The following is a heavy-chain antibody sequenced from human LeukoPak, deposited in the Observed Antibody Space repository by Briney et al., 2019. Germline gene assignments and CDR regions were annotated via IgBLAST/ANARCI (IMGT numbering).Heavy chain of an antibody. D-gene: IGHD5-18*01. Sequence: GGSLRLSCAASGFTFSSYWMSWVRQAPGKGLEWVANIKQDGSEKYYVDSVKGRFTISRDDAKNSLYLQMNSLRAEDTAVYYCARGGLWSLLDMDVWGKGTTVTISS. CDR3: ARGGLWSLLDMDV. J-gene: IGHJ6*03. CDR2: IKQDGSEK. V-gene: IGHV3-7*01. CDR1: GFTFSSYW.